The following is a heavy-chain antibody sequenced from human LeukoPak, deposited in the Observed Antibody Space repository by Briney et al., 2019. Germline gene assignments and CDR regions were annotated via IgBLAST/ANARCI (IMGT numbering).Heavy chain of an antibody. CDR1: GFTFSSYS. Sequence: GGSLRLSCAASGFTFSSYSMNWVRQAPGKGLEWVSYISSSSSTIYYADSVKGRFTISRDNAKNSLYLQMNSLRAEYTAVYYCARDFQLGPFDAFDIWGQGTMVTVSS. J-gene: IGHJ3*02. CDR2: ISSSSSTI. D-gene: IGHD6-6*01. CDR3: ARDFQLGPFDAFDI. V-gene: IGHV3-48*04.